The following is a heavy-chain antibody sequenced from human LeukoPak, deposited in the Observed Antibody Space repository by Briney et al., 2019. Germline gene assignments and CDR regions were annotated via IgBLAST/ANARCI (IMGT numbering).Heavy chain of an antibody. CDR3: ARGKASGGYSGYGLDAFDI. J-gene: IGHJ3*02. CDR2: IRDDGITT. D-gene: IGHD5-12*01. Sequence: GGSLRLSCAASGFTFSGYSMNWVRQAPGKGLEWVALIRDDGITTYYADSVKGRFIISRDDSKNTLYLQMNSLRAEDTAVYYCARGKASGGYSGYGLDAFDIWGQGTMVTVSS. CDR1: GFTFSGYS. V-gene: IGHV3-33*08.